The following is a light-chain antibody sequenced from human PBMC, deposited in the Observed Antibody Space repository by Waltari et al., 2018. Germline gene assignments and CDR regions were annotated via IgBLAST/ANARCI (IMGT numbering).Light chain of an antibody. Sequence: EIVMTQSPATLSVSPGDTATLSCRASQSVSSKLAWYQLKPGQAPMLLIYGAFTRATGIPARFSGSVSGTEFILTISSMQSEDFAVYYCQQYNNWPPWTFGQGTKVEIK. V-gene: IGKV3-15*01. CDR1: QSVSSK. J-gene: IGKJ1*01. CDR3: QQYNNWPPWT. CDR2: GAF.